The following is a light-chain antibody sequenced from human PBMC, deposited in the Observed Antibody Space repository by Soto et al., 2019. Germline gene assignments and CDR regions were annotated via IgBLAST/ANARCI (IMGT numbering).Light chain of an antibody. CDR3: QQYNSYSWT. CDR2: DVS. J-gene: IGKJ1*01. Sequence: EIRSTQSPSTLSDGVGERVTITCRASQRISSWLPWNQQKPGKAHKLLIYDVSSFESGVPARFSGSGSGTEFTLTISSVQSDEFATYYCQQYNSYSWTFGQGTKVDIK. V-gene: IGKV1-5*01. CDR1: QRISSW.